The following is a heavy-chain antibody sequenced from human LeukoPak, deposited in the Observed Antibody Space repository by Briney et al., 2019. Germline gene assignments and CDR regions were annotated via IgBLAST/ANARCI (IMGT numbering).Heavy chain of an antibody. Sequence: ASVKASCKASGYTFTSYDINWVRQATGQGLEWMGWMNPNSGKTGYAQKFPGRVTITRNTSISPAYMEPGSLRSAQTPVYYCARGAGTNRKYSGYGDFDYWGQGTLVTVSS. CDR2: MNPNSGKT. D-gene: IGHD5-12*01. J-gene: IGHJ4*02. CDR1: GYTFTSYD. CDR3: ARGAGTNRKYSGYGDFDY. V-gene: IGHV1-8*03.